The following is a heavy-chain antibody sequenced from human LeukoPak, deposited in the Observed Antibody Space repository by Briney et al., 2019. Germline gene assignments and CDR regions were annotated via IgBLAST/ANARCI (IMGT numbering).Heavy chain of an antibody. D-gene: IGHD3-10*01. J-gene: IGHJ4*02. CDR1: GGSISSSSHY. V-gene: IGHV4-39*01. Sequence: SETLSLTCTVSGGSISSSSHYWGWIPQPPGKGVEWIGSIYYSGSTYCNPSLQSRVTISVDTSKNQFSLQLRSVTAADTAVYYCARLPSYYVSYHDYWGQGTLVTVSS. CDR2: IYYSGST. CDR3: ARLPSYYVSYHDY.